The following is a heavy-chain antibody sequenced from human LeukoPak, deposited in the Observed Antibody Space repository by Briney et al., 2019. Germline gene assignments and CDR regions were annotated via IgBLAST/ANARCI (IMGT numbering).Heavy chain of an antibody. CDR3: TTVVVGATRWFDP. CDR1: GFTLSNAW. D-gene: IGHD1-26*01. J-gene: IGHJ5*02. V-gene: IGHV3-15*01. CDR2: IKSKTDGGTT. Sequence: GGSLRLSCTASGFTLSNAWMSWVRQAPGKGLEWVGRIKSKTDGGTTDYAAPVKGRFTISRDDSKNTLYLQMNSLKTEDTAVYFCTTVVVGATRWFDPWGQGTLVTVSS.